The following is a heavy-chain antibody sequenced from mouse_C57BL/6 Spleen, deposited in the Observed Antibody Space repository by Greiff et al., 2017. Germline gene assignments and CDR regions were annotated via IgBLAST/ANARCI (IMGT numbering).Heavy chain of an antibody. D-gene: IGHD1-1*01. J-gene: IGHJ1*03. V-gene: IGHV1-59*01. CDR1: GYTFTSYW. CDR3: ARGTTVVAHWYFDV. CDR2: IDPSDSYT. Sequence: VQLQQPGAELVRPGTSVKLSCKASGYTFTSYWMHWVKQRPGQGLEWIGVIDPSDSYTNYNQKFKGKSTLTVDKSSSTAYMQLSSLTSEDSAVYYCARGTTVVAHWYFDVWGTGTTVTVSS.